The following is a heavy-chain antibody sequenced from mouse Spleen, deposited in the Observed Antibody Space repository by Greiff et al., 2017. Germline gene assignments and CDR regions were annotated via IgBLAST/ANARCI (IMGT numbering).Heavy chain of an antibody. J-gene: IGHJ2*01. CDR3: TRSQLGRGNFDY. CDR1: GYTFTDYE. D-gene: IGHD4-1*02. V-gene: IGHV1-15*01. CDR2: IDPETGGT. Sequence: VKLMESGAELVRPGASVTLSCKASGYTFTDYEMHWVKQTPVHGLEWIGAIDPETGGTAYNQKFKGKAILTADKSSSTAYMELRSLTSEDSAVYYCTRSQLGRGNFDYWGQGTTLTVSS.